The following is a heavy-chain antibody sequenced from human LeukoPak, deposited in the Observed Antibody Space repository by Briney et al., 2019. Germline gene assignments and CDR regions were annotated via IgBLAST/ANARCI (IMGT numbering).Heavy chain of an antibody. CDR2: INPSGGST. D-gene: IGHD3-3*01. CDR3: ARGGLRFLEWLFEFDRDYYYGMDV. CDR1: GYTFTSYY. V-gene: IGHV1-46*01. J-gene: IGHJ6*02. Sequence: ASVKVSCTASGYTFTSYYMHWVRQAPGQGLEWMGIINPSGGSTSYAQKFQGRVTMTKDTSTSTVYMELSSLRSDDTAVYYCARGGLRFLEWLFEFDRDYYYGMDVWGQGTTVTVSS.